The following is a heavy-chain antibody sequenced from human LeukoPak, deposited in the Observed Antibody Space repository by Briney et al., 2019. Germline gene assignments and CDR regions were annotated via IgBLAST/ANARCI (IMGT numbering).Heavy chain of an antibody. CDR2: ISGSGGST. CDR1: GFTFSSYA. D-gene: IGHD3-22*01. CDR3: AGGSVTYYYDSSGYYYYYGMDV. Sequence: PGGSLRLSRAASGFTFSSYAMSWVRQAPGKGLEWVSAISGSGGSTYYADSVKGRFTISRDNSKNTLYLQMNSLRAEDTAVYYCAGGSVTYYYDSSGYYYYYGMDVWGQGTTVTVSS. J-gene: IGHJ6*02. V-gene: IGHV3-23*01.